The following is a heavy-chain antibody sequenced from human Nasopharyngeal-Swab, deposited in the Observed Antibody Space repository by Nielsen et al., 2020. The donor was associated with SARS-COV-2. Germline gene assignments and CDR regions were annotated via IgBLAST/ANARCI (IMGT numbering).Heavy chain of an antibody. D-gene: IGHD3-9*01. CDR1: GFTFSSFG. Sequence: GGSLRLSCAASGFTFSSFGMHWVRQAPGKGLEWVAFIAHDASNEYYGDSVKGRFSISRDSSKNTLYLQMDSLRGEDTAVYYCARDGLTYYDILTGYSWFDPWGQGTLVTVSS. J-gene: IGHJ5*02. CDR2: IAHDASNE. CDR3: ARDGLTYYDILTGYSWFDP. V-gene: IGHV3-30*03.